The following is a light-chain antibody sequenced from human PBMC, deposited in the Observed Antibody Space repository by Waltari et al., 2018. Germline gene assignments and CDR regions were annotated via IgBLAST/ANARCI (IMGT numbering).Light chain of an antibody. CDR2: LAS. V-gene: IGKV2-28*01. Sequence: EIVMTQSPLSLPVTPGEPASISCRSSQSLLHSNGNTYLEWFLQRPGQSPQFLIFLASRRASGVPDRFSGYGSGTDFTLNISRVEAGDVGIYYCMQGLQIPWTFGQGTRADIK. CDR1: QSLLHSNGNTY. CDR3: MQGLQIPWT. J-gene: IGKJ1*01.